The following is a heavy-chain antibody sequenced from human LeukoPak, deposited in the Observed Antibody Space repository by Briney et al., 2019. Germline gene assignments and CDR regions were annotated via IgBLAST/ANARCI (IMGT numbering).Heavy chain of an antibody. V-gene: IGHV1-24*01. Sequence: ASVKVSCKVSGYTLTESSMHWVRQAPGKGLEWMGGFDPEVGETVYAQKFRGRVTMTEDTSPDTAYMELSSLRSEDTAVYYCVKLSEAQLGRRQYYFDYWGQGTLVTVSS. CDR1: GYTLTESS. J-gene: IGHJ4*02. CDR3: VKLSEAQLGRRQYYFDY. CDR2: FDPEVGET. D-gene: IGHD3-16*01.